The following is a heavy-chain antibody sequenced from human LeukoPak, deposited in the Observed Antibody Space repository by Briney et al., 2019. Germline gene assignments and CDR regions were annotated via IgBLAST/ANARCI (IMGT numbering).Heavy chain of an antibody. D-gene: IGHD1-26*01. CDR3: ARDRSWGGDYYYYGMDV. CDR1: DYSISSSNW. Sequence: SETLSLTCAVSDYSISSSNWWGWIRQPPGKGLEWIGYIYYSGSTYYNPSLKSRVTMSVDTSKNQFSLKLSSVTAVDTAVYYCARDRSWGGDYYYYGMDVWGQGTTVTVSS. CDR2: IYYSGST. V-gene: IGHV4-28*03. J-gene: IGHJ6*02.